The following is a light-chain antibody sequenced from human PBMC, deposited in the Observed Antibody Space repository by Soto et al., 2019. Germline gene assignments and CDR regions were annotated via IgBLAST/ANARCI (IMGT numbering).Light chain of an antibody. CDR1: QSVSNS. CDR3: QQRRNWPRT. J-gene: IGKJ2*01. Sequence: EIVLTQSPATLSLSPGERATLSCRASQSVSNSLVWFQQKPGQAPRLLIYDASNRATDIPARFSGSGSGKDFTLTISSLEPEDLAVYYCQQRRNWPRTFGQGTKLEIK. V-gene: IGKV3-11*01. CDR2: DAS.